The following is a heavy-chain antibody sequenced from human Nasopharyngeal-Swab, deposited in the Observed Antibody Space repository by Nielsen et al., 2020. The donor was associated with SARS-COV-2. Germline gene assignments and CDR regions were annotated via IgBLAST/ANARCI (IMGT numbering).Heavy chain of an antibody. CDR1: GFTFSSYA. J-gene: IGHJ4*02. CDR2: ISYDGSNK. D-gene: IGHD3-10*01. CDR3: ARVAGITMVRGVDY. V-gene: IGHV3-30-3*01. Sequence: GGSLRLSCAAPGFTFSSYAMHWVRQAPGKGLEWVAVISYDGSNKYYADSVKGRFTISRDNSKNTLYLQMNSLRAEDTAVYYCARVAGITMVRGVDYWGQGTLVTVSS.